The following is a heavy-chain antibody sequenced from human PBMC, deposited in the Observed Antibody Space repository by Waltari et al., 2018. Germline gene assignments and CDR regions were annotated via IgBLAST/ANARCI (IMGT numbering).Heavy chain of an antibody. V-gene: IGHV3-23*01. CDR1: GFSFSNYA. D-gene: IGHD3-10*01. CDR2: ASDSGGSS. J-gene: IGHJ4*02. CDR3: AKDLLPTGVFDY. Sequence: EVPLLESGGGLVQPGGSLRLSCAASGFSFSNYAMNWVRQVPGKGLEWVSAASDSGGSSYYADSVKGRFTISRDNSKNMLYLQMKYLSAEDTAQYYCAKDLLPTGVFDYWGQGALVTVSS.